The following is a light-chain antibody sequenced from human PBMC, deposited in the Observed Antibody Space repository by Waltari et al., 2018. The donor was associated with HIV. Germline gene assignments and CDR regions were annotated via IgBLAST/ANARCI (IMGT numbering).Light chain of an antibody. Sequence: VLAQPPSVSGTPGQRVTISCSGTTSNIGTNVVNWYQQVPGTAPKLLISSNNQRPSGVPDRFSGFKSGTSASLAINGLQSEDEADYYCATWDDTPTGHVLFGGGTKVTVL. CDR2: SNN. CDR3: ATWDDTPTGHVL. V-gene: IGLV1-44*01. CDR1: TSNIGTNV. J-gene: IGLJ2*01.